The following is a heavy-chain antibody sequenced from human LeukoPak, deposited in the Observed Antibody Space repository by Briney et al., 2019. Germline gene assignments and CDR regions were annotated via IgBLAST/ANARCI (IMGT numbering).Heavy chain of an antibody. J-gene: IGHJ4*02. CDR3: ARGTPSSGILRWEFDY. Sequence: ASVKVSRKASGYTFTSYGISWVRQAPGQGIEWMGWISAYNGKTNNEQKLQGRVTMTTDTSTSTAYMELRSLRSDDTAVYYCARGTPSSGILRWEFDYWGQGTLVTVSS. CDR1: GYTFTSYG. V-gene: IGHV1-18*01. D-gene: IGHD3-22*01. CDR2: ISAYNGKT.